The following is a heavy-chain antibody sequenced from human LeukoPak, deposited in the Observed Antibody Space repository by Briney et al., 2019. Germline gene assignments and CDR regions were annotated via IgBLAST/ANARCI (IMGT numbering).Heavy chain of an antibody. V-gene: IGHV3-13*01. D-gene: IGHD1-1*01. J-gene: IGHJ6*03. CDR3: ARGPPRGKYYYMDV. Sequence: PGGSLRLSCAASGFIFSSFDMHWVRQPTGQGLEWVSTIGTASDTYYPGSVEGRFTLSRDNAKNSLYLQMNSLTAGDTAVYYCARGPPRGKYYYMDVWGKRTTVTVSS. CDR1: GFIFSSFD. CDR2: IGTASDT.